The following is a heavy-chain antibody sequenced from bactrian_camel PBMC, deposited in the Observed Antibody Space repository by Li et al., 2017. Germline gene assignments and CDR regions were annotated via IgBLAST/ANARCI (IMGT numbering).Heavy chain of an antibody. D-gene: IGHD1*01. CDR2: IDSDGTT. CDR1: PYTFGGDC. V-gene: IGHV3S55*01. CDR3: AIGARCEMVLWDY. J-gene: IGHJ4*01. Sequence: HVQLVESGGGSVRAGGSLRLSCVASPYTFGGDCMGWFRQPPRKEREGVAAIDSDGTTRYTDSVKGLFTISRDNAKKTLSLEMNSLKPEDTVMYYCAIGARCEMVLWDYWGQGTQVTVS.